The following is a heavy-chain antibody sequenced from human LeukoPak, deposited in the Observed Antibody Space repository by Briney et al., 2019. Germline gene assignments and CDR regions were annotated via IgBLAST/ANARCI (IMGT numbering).Heavy chain of an antibody. Sequence: QPGGSLRLSCAASGFTFSSYAMHWVRQAPGKGLEWVAVISYDGSNKYYADSVKGRFTISRDNSKNMLYLQMNSLRAEDTAVYYCAMQEGDIWGQGTMVTVSS. J-gene: IGHJ3*02. CDR2: ISYDGSNK. CDR1: GFTFSSYA. V-gene: IGHV3-30-3*01. CDR3: AMQEGDI.